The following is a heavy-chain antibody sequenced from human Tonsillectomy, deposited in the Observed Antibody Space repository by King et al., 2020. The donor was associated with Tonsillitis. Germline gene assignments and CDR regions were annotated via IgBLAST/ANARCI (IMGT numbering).Heavy chain of an antibody. V-gene: IGHV4-61*02. CDR3: ARVSTHYYYYYMDV. J-gene: IGHJ6*03. CDR1: GGSISSGSYY. CDR2: IYTSGST. D-gene: IGHD2-2*01. Sequence: QLPESGPGLVKPSQTLSLTCTVSGGSISSGSYYWRWIRQPAGKGLEWIGRIYTSGSTNYNPSLKSRVTMSVDTSKNQFSLKLSSVTAADTAVYYCARVSTHYYYYYMDVWGKGTTVTVSS.